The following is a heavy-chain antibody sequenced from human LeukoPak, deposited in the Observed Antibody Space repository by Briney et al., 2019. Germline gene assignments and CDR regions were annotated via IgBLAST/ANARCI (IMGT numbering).Heavy chain of an antibody. CDR1: GFTFSSYG. V-gene: IGHV3-23*01. D-gene: IGHD6-13*01. J-gene: IGHJ4*02. CDR2: ISGSSGDT. CDR3: ARDVFWIAATGSPGDQ. Sequence: PGGSLRLSCAASGFTFSSYGMSWVRQAPGKGLDWVSSISGSSGDTHYTDSVEGRFTISRDNSKNTLYLQMNSLRVEDTGLYYCARDVFWIAATGSPGDQWGQGALVTVSS.